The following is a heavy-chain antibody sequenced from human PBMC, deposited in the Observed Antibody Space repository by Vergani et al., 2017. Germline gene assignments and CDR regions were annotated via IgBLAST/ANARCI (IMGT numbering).Heavy chain of an antibody. CDR1: GGSISGYY. D-gene: IGHD1-7*01. Sequence: QVQLQESGPGLVKPSETLSLTCTVSGGSISGYYWSWIRQPPGKGLEWIGEINHSGSTNYNPSLKSRVTISVDTSKNQFSLKLSSVTAADTAVYYCARELGLDYWGQGTLVTVSS. V-gene: IGHV4-34*01. J-gene: IGHJ4*02. CDR2: INHSGST. CDR3: ARELGLDY.